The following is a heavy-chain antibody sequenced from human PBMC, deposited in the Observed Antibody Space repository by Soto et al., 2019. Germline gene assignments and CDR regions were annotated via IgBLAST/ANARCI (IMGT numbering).Heavy chain of an antibody. Sequence: GESLKISCQGSAFSFNTYWIGWVRQMPGKGLEWVGVIFFGDSDTRYSPSFQGQVTISVDKSINTAYLHLNSLKASDTAMYYCARHYPRGYTYGIDYWGQGTLVTVSS. CDR3: ARHYPRGYTYGIDY. V-gene: IGHV5-51*01. CDR2: IFFGDSDT. J-gene: IGHJ4*02. CDR1: AFSFNTYW. D-gene: IGHD5-18*01.